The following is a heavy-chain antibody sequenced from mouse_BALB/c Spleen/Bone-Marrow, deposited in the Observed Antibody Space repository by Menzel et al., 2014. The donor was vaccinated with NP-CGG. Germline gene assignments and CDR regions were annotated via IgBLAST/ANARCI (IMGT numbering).Heavy chain of an antibody. CDR1: GFNIKDTY. CDR2: IDPANVNT. CDR3: ASYVYGYYFDY. D-gene: IGHD1-1*01. Sequence: VQLQQSGAELVKPGASVKLSCTASGFNIKDTYMHWVKQRPEQGLEWIGRIDPANVNTKYDPKFQGKATITADTSSNTAYLQLSSPTSEDTAVHYCASYVYGYYFDYWGQGTTLTVSS. V-gene: IGHV14-3*02. J-gene: IGHJ2*01.